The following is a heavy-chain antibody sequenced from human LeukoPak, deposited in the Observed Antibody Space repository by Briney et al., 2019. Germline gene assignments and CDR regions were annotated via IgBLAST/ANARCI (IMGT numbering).Heavy chain of an antibody. CDR2: ISDSGNT. CDR1: GGSISSRSYY. Sequence: SETLSLTCTVSGGSISSRSYYWGWIRQPPGKGLEWIGKISDSGNTYYSPSLRSRVTISIDMSKNQSSLKLNSVTAADTAVYYCARAVAVAASLGYWGQGTLVSVSS. CDR3: ARAVAVAASLGY. V-gene: IGHV4-39*07. D-gene: IGHD6-19*01. J-gene: IGHJ4*02.